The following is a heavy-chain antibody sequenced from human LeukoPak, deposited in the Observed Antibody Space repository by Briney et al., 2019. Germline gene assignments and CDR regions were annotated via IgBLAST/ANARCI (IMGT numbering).Heavy chain of an antibody. V-gene: IGHV3-23*01. CDR2: ISGSGGST. CDR3: AKTRRGYSYGCYDY. Sequence: GGSLRLSCAASGFTFDSYAIHWVRQAPGKGLEWVSAISGSGGSTYYADSVKGRFTISRDNSKNTLYLQMNSLRAEDTAVYYCAKTRRGYSYGCYDYWGQGTLVTVSS. J-gene: IGHJ4*02. D-gene: IGHD5-18*01. CDR1: GFTFDSYA.